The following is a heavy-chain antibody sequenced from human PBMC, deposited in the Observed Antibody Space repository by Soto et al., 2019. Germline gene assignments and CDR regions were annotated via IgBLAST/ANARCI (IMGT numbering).Heavy chain of an antibody. J-gene: IGHJ6*02. D-gene: IGHD5-12*01. CDR2: IIPIFGTA. CDR1: GGTFSSYA. CDR3: ARAAGATIPNYYYYYGMDV. V-gene: IGHV1-69*01. Sequence: QVQLVQSGAEVKKPGSSVKVSCKASGGTFSSYAISWVRQAPGQGLEWMGGIIPIFGTADYAQKFQGRVTITADESTSTAYMELSSLRSEDTAVYYCARAAGATIPNYYYYYGMDVWGQGTTVTVSS.